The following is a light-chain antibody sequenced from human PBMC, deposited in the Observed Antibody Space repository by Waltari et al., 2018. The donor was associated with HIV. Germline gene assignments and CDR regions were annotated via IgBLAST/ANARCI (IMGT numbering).Light chain of an antibody. V-gene: IGKV3-11*01. J-gene: IGKJ4*01. CDR2: DAS. CDR3: QQRDVWPPT. CDR1: QNVQNF. Sequence: VLTQSPATLSLSAGEGATLSCKASQNVQNFVVWYQLKAGQVPRLLVHDASKRATGVPDRFSGSGSGTDFTRTISGLESEDVAIYYCQQRDVWPPTFGGGTKVEIK.